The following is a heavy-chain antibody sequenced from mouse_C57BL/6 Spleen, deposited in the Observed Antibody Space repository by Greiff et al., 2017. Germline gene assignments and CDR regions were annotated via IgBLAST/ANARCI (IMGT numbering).Heavy chain of an antibody. CDR2: ISYDGSN. CDR1: GYSITSGYY. CDR3: AREDDENAMDY. Sequence: VQLQQSGPGLVKPSQSLSLTCSVTGYSITSGYYWNWIRQFPGNKLEWMGYISYDGSNNYNPSLKNRISITRDTSKNQFFLKLNSVTTEDTATYYCAREDDENAMDYWGQGTSVTVSS. J-gene: IGHJ4*01. D-gene: IGHD2-12*01. V-gene: IGHV3-6*01.